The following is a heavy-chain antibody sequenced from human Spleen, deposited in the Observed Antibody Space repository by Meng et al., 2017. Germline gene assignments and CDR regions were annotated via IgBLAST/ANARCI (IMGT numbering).Heavy chain of an antibody. D-gene: IGHD3-16*02. CDR1: GYTFTGYY. CDR3: TTDLPFTEGGVITT. Sequence: ASVKVSCKASGYTFTGYYMHWVRQATGQGLEWMGWMNPNSGNTGYAQKFQGRVTITRNTSISTAYMELSSLRSEDTAVYYCTTDLPFTEGGVITTWGQGTLVTVSS. CDR2: MNPNSGNT. V-gene: IGHV1-8*03. J-gene: IGHJ5*02.